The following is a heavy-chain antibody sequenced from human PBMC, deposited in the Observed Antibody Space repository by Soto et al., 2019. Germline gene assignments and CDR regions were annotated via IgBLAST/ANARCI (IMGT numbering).Heavy chain of an antibody. Sequence: EVQLVESGGGLVKPGGSPSLSCAASGFTFSNVWMSWVRQAPGKGLEWVGRIKRRADGGTTDYATPVRGRFTVSRDDSKNTLYLQMNSLKTEDTAVYYCTAGYCSGGSCYSVVYWGQGTLVTVSS. CDR1: GFTFSNVW. V-gene: IGHV3-15*01. J-gene: IGHJ4*02. CDR2: IKRRADGGTT. D-gene: IGHD2-15*01. CDR3: TAGYCSGGSCYSVVY.